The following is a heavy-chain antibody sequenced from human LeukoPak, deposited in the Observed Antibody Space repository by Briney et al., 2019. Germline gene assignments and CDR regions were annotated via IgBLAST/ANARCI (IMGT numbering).Heavy chain of an antibody. D-gene: IGHD1-14*01. Sequence: GASLEISWKGSGSLFTSYWIGWVRQLPGKGLEWMGIIYPGDSDTRYSPSFQGQVTISADKSTSTAYLQWSSLKASDTAMYYCARTITAHNGFDPWGQGTLVTVSS. CDR3: ARTITAHNGFDP. CDR1: GSLFTSYW. V-gene: IGHV5-51*01. J-gene: IGHJ5*02. CDR2: IYPGDSDT.